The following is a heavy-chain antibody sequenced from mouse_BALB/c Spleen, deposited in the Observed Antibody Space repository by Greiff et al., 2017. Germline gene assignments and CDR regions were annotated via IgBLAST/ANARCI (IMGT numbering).Heavy chain of an antibody. D-gene: IGHD1-1*01. CDR2: IRNKANGYTT. J-gene: IGHJ2*01. CDR3: ARDGSSYGYFDY. CDR1: GFTFTDYY. V-gene: IGHV7-3*02. Sequence: DVKLQESGGGLVQPGGSLRLSCATSGFTFTDYYMSWVRQPPGKALEWLGFIRNKANGYTTEYSASVKGRFTISRDNSQSILYLQMNTLRAEDSATYYCARDGSSYGYFDYWGQGTTLTVSS.